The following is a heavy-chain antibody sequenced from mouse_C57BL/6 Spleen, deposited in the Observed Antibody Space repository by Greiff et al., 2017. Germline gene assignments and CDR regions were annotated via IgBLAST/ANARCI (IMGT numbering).Heavy chain of an antibody. D-gene: IGHD1-1*01. CDR1: GYTFTSYW. CDR3: ARSFTTVVATNAMDY. V-gene: IGHV1-7*01. J-gene: IGHJ4*01. Sequence: QVQLQQSGAELANPGASVKLSCKASGYTFTSYWMHWVKQRPGQGLEWIGYINPSSGYTKYNQKFKDKATLTADKSSSTAYMQLSSLTYEDSAVYYCARSFTTVVATNAMDYWGQGTSVTVSS. CDR2: INPSSGYT.